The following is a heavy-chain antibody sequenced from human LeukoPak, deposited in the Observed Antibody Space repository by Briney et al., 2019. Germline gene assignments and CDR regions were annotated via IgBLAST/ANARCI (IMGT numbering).Heavy chain of an antibody. CDR2: INHSGST. V-gene: IGHV4-34*01. Sequence: SETLSLTCAVYGGSFSGYYWSWIRQPPGKGLEWIGEINHSGSTNYNPSLKSRVTISVDTSKNQFSLKLSSVTAADTAVYYCARGSGYDPNWFDPWGQGTLVTVSS. J-gene: IGHJ5*02. CDR3: ARGSGYDPNWFDP. D-gene: IGHD5-12*01. CDR1: GGSFSGYY.